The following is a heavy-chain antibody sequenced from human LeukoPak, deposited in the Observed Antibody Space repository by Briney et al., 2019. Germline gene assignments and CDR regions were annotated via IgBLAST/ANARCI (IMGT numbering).Heavy chain of an antibody. CDR3: AREGLGETYFEY. D-gene: IGHD3-10*01. CDR2: MHHDGSA. V-gene: IGHV4-4*02. J-gene: IGHJ4*02. Sequence: PSETLSLTCAVSGGSITTRNFWSWVRQPPGKGLEWIAEMHHDGSANYNPSLKSRVSMSVDKSKNHFPLRLTSVTAADTAVYYCAREGLGETYFEYWGRGILVTVSS. CDR1: GGSITTRNF.